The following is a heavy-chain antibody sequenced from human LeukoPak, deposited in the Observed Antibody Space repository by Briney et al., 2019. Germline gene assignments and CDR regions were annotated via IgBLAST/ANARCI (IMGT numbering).Heavy chain of an antibody. CDR1: GGAISGSSYY. J-gene: IGHJ4*02. CDR3: ARSLRGAAHHFDY. Sequence: SETLSLTCTVSGGAISGSSYYWGWIRQPPGKGLEWIGSIYFTGNAYYNPSLKSRVTISVDTSKNQFSLILRSVTAADTAVYYCARSLRGAAHHFDYWGQGTLVTVSS. V-gene: IGHV4-39*01. D-gene: IGHD6-6*01. CDR2: IYFTGNA.